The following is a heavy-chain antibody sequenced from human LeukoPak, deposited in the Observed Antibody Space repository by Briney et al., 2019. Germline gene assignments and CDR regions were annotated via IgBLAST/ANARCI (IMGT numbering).Heavy chain of an antibody. CDR1: VYSFTPYY. Sequence: ASLKVSCKASVYSFTPYYLHWVRQAPGQGLEWMGWISPTSGGTTCAQKFQGRVTMTRDTSITTAYMELSSLTSDDTAIYYCARDGIYSTNFDAYDIWGQGTMVTVSS. J-gene: IGHJ3*02. CDR3: ARDGIYSTNFDAYDI. D-gene: IGHD2/OR15-2a*01. CDR2: ISPTSGGT. V-gene: IGHV1-2*02.